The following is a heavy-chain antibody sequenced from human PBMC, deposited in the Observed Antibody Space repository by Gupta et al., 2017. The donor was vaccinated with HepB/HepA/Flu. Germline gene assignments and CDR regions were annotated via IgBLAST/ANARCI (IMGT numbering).Heavy chain of an antibody. CDR2: ISISGSTI. CDR1: GFTFSDYY. J-gene: IGHJ4*02. CDR3: AREIVLGEDMGY. V-gene: IGHV3-11*01. D-gene: IGHD2-15*01. Sequence: QVQLVESGGGLAKPGGSRRLSCAASGFTFSDYYMSWIRQAPGKGLEWVSYISISGSTIYYADSLKGRFTISRDNAKNSLYLQMNSLRAEDTAVYYCAREIVLGEDMGYWGQGTLVTVSS.